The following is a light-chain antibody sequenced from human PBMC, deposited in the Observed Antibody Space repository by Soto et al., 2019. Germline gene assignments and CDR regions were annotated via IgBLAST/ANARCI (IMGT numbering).Light chain of an antibody. V-gene: IGKV1-6*01. Sequence: IQMTQSPSSLSASVGDRVTITCRASRYIRSDLSWYQQRPGQAPKVLIYAASSLQSGVPSRFSGSGSGTDFTLTISSLQPEDFATYYCLQDYNYPWTFGQGTKVDIK. CDR2: AAS. CDR3: LQDYNYPWT. CDR1: RYIRSD. J-gene: IGKJ1*01.